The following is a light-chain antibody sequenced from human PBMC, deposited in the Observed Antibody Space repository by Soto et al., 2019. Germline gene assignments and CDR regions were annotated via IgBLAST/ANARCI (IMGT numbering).Light chain of an antibody. Sequence: EIVLTQSPGTLSLSPGERATLSCRASQSVSSSYLAWYQQKPGQAPRLLIYGASSRATGIPDRFSGSGSGTDFTLTISRLETEDFAVYYCQQYDSSRWTFGQGTKVEIK. CDR1: QSVSSSY. V-gene: IGKV3-20*01. CDR3: QQYDSSRWT. J-gene: IGKJ1*01. CDR2: GAS.